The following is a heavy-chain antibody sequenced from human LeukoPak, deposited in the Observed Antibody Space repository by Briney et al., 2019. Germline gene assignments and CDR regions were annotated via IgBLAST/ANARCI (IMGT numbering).Heavy chain of an antibody. CDR3: ARCLMVRGLKDRGFDP. CDR1: GYTFTSYG. V-gene: IGHV1-18*01. J-gene: IGHJ5*02. CDR2: ISAYNGNT. Sequence: ASVKVSCKASGYTFTSYGISWVRQAPGQGLEWMGWISAYNGNTSYAQKPQGRVAMTTDTSTSTAYMELRSLRSDDTAVYYCARCLMVRGLKDRGFDPWGQGTLVTVSS. D-gene: IGHD3-10*01.